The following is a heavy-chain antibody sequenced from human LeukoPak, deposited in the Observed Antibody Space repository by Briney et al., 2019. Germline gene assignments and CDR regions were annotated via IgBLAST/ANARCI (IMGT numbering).Heavy chain of an antibody. D-gene: IGHD3-22*01. V-gene: IGHV3-23*01. CDR2: ISSSGSIT. CDR1: GFTFSTYA. CDR3: AKQTRYDSPAGGRGFDY. J-gene: IGHJ4*02. Sequence: GGSLRLSCEASGFTFSTYAMSWVRQASGKGLEWVSGISSSGSITYYADSVKGRFTISRDNSKNTLFLEMSSLRAEDTAVYYCAKQTRYDSPAGGRGFDYWGQGILVTVSS.